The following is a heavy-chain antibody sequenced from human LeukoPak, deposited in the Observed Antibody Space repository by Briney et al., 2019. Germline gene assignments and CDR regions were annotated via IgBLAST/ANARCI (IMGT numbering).Heavy chain of an antibody. Sequence: GGSLRLSCAASGFTVSSNYMSWVRQAPGKGLEWVSYISSSGSTIYYADSVKGRVTISRDNAKNSLYLQMNGLRAEDTAVYYCASCRHYDILTGYYPGGFDPWGQGTLVTVSS. CDR2: ISSSGSTI. D-gene: IGHD3-9*01. CDR3: ASCRHYDILTGYYPGGFDP. CDR1: GFTVSSNY. V-gene: IGHV3-11*04. J-gene: IGHJ5*02.